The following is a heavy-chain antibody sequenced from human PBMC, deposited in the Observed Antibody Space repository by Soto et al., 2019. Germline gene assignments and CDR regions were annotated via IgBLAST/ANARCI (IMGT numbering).Heavy chain of an antibody. J-gene: IGHJ4*02. CDR3: AKDRWAGGFDY. D-gene: IGHD1-26*01. CDR1: GFAFSNYA. Sequence: GGSLRLSCASSGFAFSNYAMVWVRQAPGNGLGLVSLVSATCGTTYYTDSVKGRFTICRYNSVNALYLQMNGLRADDTAVYYCAKDRWAGGFDYWGQGTLVTVSS. CDR2: VSATCGTT. V-gene: IGHV3-23*01.